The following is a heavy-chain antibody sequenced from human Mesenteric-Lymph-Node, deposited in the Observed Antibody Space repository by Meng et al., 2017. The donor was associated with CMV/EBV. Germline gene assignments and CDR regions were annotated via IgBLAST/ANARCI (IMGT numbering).Heavy chain of an antibody. Sequence: SVKVFCKASEGTFSSYAISWVRQAPGQGLEWMGEIIPILGIANYAQKFQGRVTITASKYTSTACMELSSLRSEDTAVYNCATILNDGFDVWGQGTMVTVSS. V-gene: IGHV1-69*10. CDR1: EGTFSSYA. J-gene: IGHJ3*01. D-gene: IGHD2-21*01. CDR2: IIPILGIA. CDR3: ATILNDGFDV.